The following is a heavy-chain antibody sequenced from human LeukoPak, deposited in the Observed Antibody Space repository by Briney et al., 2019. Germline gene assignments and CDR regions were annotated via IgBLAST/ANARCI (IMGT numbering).Heavy chain of an antibody. Sequence: GGSLRLSCEASGFTFSSYAIRWVRQAPGAGLEWVSSIPGSGGATYYADSVRGRFSISRDSSKNTVYLQMNSLRDEDTAVYYCARARPWDSSRSYYFGMDVWGHGTTVTVSS. D-gene: IGHD3-22*01. CDR2: IPGSGGAT. J-gene: IGHJ6*02. V-gene: IGHV3-23*01. CDR1: GFTFSSYA. CDR3: ARARPWDSSRSYYFGMDV.